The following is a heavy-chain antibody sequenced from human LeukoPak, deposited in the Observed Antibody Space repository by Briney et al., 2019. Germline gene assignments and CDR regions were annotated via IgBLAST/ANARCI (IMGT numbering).Heavy chain of an antibody. V-gene: IGHV3-7*01. D-gene: IGHD3-10*01. CDR3: ARDGFLPDY. J-gene: IGHJ4*02. Sequence: GGSLRLSCGASGFTFDDYWMSWVRQAPGQGLEWVANINQDGSEKYYLDSAKGRFTISRDNARNSLYLQMNSLRAEDTAVYYCARDGFLPDYWGQGTLVTVSS. CDR1: GFTFDDYW. CDR2: INQDGSEK.